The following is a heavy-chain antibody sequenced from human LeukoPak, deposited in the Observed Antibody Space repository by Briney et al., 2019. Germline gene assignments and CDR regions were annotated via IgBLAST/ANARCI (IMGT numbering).Heavy chain of an antibody. D-gene: IGHD1-1*01. Sequence: PGGSLRLSCAASGFTFTSYAMSWVRQAPGKGLEWVSGVSGGGLNTDYADSVKRRFTISKDNSKHTLYLQMNSLRAEDTAVYYCAKDVPSTHWGQGTLVTVS. CDR1: GFTFTSYA. CDR2: VSGGGLNT. J-gene: IGHJ4*02. V-gene: IGHV3-23*01. CDR3: AKDVPSTH.